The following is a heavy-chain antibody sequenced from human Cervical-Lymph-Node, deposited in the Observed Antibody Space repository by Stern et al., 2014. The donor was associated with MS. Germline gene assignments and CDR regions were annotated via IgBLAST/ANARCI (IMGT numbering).Heavy chain of an antibody. CDR1: GFSLTTSGVG. CDR3: AHSPLHYDFWNGYSPRWFGP. J-gene: IGHJ5*02. Sequence: QVTLKESGPTLVKPTQTLTLTCSFSGFSLTTSGVGVGWIRQPPGKALEWLALIYWDDDKRFNPSLKNRLTITKDTSKNHVVLTLTNMDPADTATYYCAHSPLHYDFWNGYSPRWFGPWGQGTLVTVSS. V-gene: IGHV2-5*02. CDR2: IYWDDDK. D-gene: IGHD3-3*01.